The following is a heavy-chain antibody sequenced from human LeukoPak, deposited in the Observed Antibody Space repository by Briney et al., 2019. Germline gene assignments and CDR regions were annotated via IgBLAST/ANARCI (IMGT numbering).Heavy chain of an antibody. Sequence: SETLSLTCAVSGGSISSYYWSWIRQPAGKGLEWIGRIYTSGSTNYNPSLKSRVTMSVDTSKNQFSLKLSSVTAADTAVYYCAREEGMITPEYGMDVWGQGTTVTVSS. D-gene: IGHD3-16*01. V-gene: IGHV4-4*07. CDR2: IYTSGST. CDR3: AREEGMITPEYGMDV. J-gene: IGHJ6*02. CDR1: GGSISSYY.